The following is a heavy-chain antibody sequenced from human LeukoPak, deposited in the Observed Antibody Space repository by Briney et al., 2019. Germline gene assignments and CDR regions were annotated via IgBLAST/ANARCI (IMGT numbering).Heavy chain of an antibody. CDR1: GFTFSNSW. D-gene: IGHD1-26*01. Sequence: GGSLRLSCAASGFTFSNSWMAWVRQAPGKGLEGVANIKQDGSTKHYADSLKDRFTISRDNPKNLLYVQMNSLRADDTAVYYCARDTDGSLDYWGQGILVTVAS. V-gene: IGHV3-7*01. J-gene: IGHJ4*02. CDR3: ARDTDGSLDY. CDR2: IKQDGSTK.